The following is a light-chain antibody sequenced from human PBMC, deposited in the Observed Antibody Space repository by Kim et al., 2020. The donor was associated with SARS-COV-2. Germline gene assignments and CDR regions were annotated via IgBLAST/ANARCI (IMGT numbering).Light chain of an antibody. V-gene: IGLV10-54*01. CDR2: RNN. CDR1: SNNVGNQG. Sequence: QTATLTCTGNSNNVGNQGAAWLQQHRGHPPKLLSYRNNNRPSGISERLSASTSGNTASLTITGLQPEDEADYYCSAYDTSLSVWVFGGGTQLTVL. CDR3: SAYDTSLSVWV. J-gene: IGLJ3*02.